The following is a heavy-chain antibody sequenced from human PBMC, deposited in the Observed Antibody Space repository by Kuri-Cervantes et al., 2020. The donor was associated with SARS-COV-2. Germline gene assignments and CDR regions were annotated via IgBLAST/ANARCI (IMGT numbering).Heavy chain of an antibody. V-gene: IGHV4-39*02. CDR1: GGSISSSSYY. Sequence: SETLSLTCTVSGGSISSSSYYWGWIRQPPGKGREWIGSIYYSGRTYYNPYLKSRVTISVDTSKNQFSLKLSSVTAADTAVYYCARDDCSSTSCYIGTGINAFDIWGQGTMVTVSS. J-gene: IGHJ3*02. CDR2: IYYSGRT. CDR3: ARDDCSSTSCYIGTGINAFDI. D-gene: IGHD2-2*02.